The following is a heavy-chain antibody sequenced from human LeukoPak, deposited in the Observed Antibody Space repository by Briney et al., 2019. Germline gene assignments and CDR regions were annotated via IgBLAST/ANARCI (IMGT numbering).Heavy chain of an antibody. D-gene: IGHD6-6*01. V-gene: IGHV3-33*08. J-gene: IGHJ4*02. CDR3: ARDLGLGTRPIYYFDY. Sequence: GGSLRLSCAASGFTFSSYAMHWVRQAPGKGLEWVAVIWYDGSNKYYADSVKGRFTISRDNSKNTLYPQMNSLRAEDTAVYYCARDLGLGTRPIYYFDYWGQGTLVTVSS. CDR1: GFTFSSYA. CDR2: IWYDGSNK.